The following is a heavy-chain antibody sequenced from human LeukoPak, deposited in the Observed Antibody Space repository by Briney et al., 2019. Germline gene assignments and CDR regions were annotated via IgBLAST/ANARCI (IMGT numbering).Heavy chain of an antibody. CDR3: AKGLRRYDILTGLDY. Sequence: PGRSLGLSCAASGFTLSSYGMHWVRQAPGKGLEWVAVISYDGSNKYYADSVKGRFTISRDNSKNTLYLQMNSLRAEDTAVYYCAKGLRRYDILTGLDYWGQGTLVTVSS. V-gene: IGHV3-30*18. J-gene: IGHJ4*02. CDR2: ISYDGSNK. CDR1: GFTLSSYG. D-gene: IGHD3-9*01.